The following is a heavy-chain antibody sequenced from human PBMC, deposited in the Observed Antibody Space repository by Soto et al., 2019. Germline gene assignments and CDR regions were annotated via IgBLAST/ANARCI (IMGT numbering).Heavy chain of an antibody. CDR3: AREGGEVGDPANFDY. V-gene: IGHV6-1*01. CDR1: GDSVSSNSAA. Sequence: SQTLSLTCAISGDSVSSNSAAWNWIRQSPSRGLEWLGRTYYRSKWYNDYEVSVKSRITINPDTSKNQFSLQLNSVTPVDTAVFFCAREGGEVGDPANFDYWGQGTLVTVSS. J-gene: IGHJ4*02. CDR2: TYYRSKWYN. D-gene: IGHD3-16*01.